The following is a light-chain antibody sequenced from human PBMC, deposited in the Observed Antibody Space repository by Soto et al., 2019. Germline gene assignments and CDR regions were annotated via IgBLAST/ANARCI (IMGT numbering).Light chain of an antibody. J-gene: IGKJ4*01. CDR2: AAS. CDR1: QSVSSS. Sequence: EIVMTQSPATLSVSPGERATLSCRASQSVSSSLAWYQQKPGQAPRLLIYAASTRAADVPARFSGSGSGTELTLTISSLQSEDFALYYCQQYVTFPSLTFGGGTKVEIK. V-gene: IGKV3-15*01. CDR3: QQYVTFPSLT.